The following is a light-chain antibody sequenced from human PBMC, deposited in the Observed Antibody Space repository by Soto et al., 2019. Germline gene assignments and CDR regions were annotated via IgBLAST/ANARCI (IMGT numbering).Light chain of an antibody. CDR2: GIS. CDR1: QAIRND. Sequence: AIRMTQSPSSLSASVGDTVTFTCRASQAIRNDLGWFQQRPGKPPKLLIYGISILQTGVPSRFSGSGSGTDFTLTISGLQPEDFATYYCLHDALFPYSFGQGTRLEI. CDR3: LHDALFPYS. J-gene: IGKJ2*03. V-gene: IGKV1-6*01.